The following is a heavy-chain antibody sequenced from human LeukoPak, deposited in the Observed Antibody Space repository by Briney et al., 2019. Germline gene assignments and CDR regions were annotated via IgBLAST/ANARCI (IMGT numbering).Heavy chain of an antibody. V-gene: IGHV3-9*01. CDR2: ISWSRGSI. J-gene: IGHJ6*02. Sequence: PGGSLRLSCAASGFTFDDYAMHWVRQAPGKGLEWVSGISWSRGSIGYAASVKGRFTFSRDNAKNSLYLQMPSLRAEDTALYYCAKGGYRNSYHGMDVWGQGTTVTVSS. D-gene: IGHD5-18*01. CDR1: GFTFDDYA. CDR3: AKGGYRNSYHGMDV.